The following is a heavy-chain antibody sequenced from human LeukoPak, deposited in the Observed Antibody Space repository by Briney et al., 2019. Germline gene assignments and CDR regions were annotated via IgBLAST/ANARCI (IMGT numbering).Heavy chain of an antibody. V-gene: IGHV3-53*01. CDR1: GFTVSSNY. Sequence: GGSLRLSCAASGFTVSSNYMSWVRQAPGKGLEWVSAIYSVGSTYYADSVKGRFTISRDNSKNTLYLQMNSLRAEDTAVYYCGGSTSDYYYYGMDVWGQGTTVTVSS. D-gene: IGHD6-6*01. J-gene: IGHJ6*02. CDR3: GGSTSDYYYYGMDV. CDR2: IYSVGST.